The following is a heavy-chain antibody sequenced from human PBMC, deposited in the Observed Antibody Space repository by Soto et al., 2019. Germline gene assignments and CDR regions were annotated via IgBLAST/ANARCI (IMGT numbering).Heavy chain of an antibody. V-gene: IGHV3-30-3*01. Sequence: QVQLVESGGGVVQPGRSLRLSCAASGFTFSSYAMHWVRQAPGKGLEWVAVISYDGSNKYYADSVKGRFTISRDNSKNTVNLQMNSLRSEDTAVYYCAREQYYYGAWSYYNGPPPNYYYDGMDVWGQGTTVTVSS. D-gene: IGHD3-10*01. J-gene: IGHJ6*02. CDR1: GFTFSSYA. CDR2: ISYDGSNK. CDR3: AREQYYYGAWSYYNGPPPNYYYDGMDV.